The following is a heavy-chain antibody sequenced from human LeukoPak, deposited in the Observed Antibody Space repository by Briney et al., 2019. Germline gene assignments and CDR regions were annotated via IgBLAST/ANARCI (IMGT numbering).Heavy chain of an antibody. Sequence: GGSLRLSCAASGFIFDNCAMTWVRQAPGKGLEWVSIISGSGGNAYYAGSVKGRFTISRDNFKNTVYLQMNSLRADDTAIYYCAKARRSTWDYYFDSWGQGTLVTVSS. CDR2: ISGSGGNA. J-gene: IGHJ4*02. D-gene: IGHD1-26*01. CDR1: GFIFDNCA. CDR3: AKARRSTWDYYFDS. V-gene: IGHV3-23*01.